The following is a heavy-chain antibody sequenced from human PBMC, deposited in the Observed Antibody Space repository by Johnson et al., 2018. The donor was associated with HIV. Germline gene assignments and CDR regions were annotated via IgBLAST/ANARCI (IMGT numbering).Heavy chain of an antibody. J-gene: IGHJ3*02. D-gene: IGHD1-7*01. Sequence: MLLVESGGGVVQPGGSLRLSCAASGFTVSSNYMSWVRQAPGKGLECVSVIYSGGSTYYADSVKGRFTISRDNSKNTLYLQMNSLRAEDTAVYYCAREGAWELRPGAFDIWGQGTMVTVSS. CDR3: AREGAWELRPGAFDI. CDR1: GFTVSSNY. CDR2: IYSGGST. V-gene: IGHV3-66*01.